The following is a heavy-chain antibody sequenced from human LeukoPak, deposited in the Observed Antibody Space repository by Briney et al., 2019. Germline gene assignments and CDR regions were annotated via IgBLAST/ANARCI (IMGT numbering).Heavy chain of an antibody. CDR3: ARDSPIGGRNGYRIFDY. D-gene: IGHD5-24*01. Sequence: PSETLSLTCTVSGGSISSYYWSWIRQPPGKGLEWIGSIYYSGSTNYNPSPQSRVTISVDTSKNQFSLKLSSVTAADTAVYFCARDSPIGGRNGYRIFDYWGQGTLVTVSS. J-gene: IGHJ4*02. CDR2: IYYSGST. V-gene: IGHV4-59*01. CDR1: GGSISSYY.